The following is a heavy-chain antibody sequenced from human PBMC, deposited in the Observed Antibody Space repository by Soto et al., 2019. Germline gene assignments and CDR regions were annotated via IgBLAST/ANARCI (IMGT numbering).Heavy chain of an antibody. J-gene: IGHJ5*02. V-gene: IGHV5-51*01. CDR1: GYSFTTYW. CDR2: IYPDDSVT. CDR3: AVSNAIPYNRFDT. D-gene: IGHD2-21*01. Sequence: GESLKISCKGSGYSFTTYWIGWVRQMPGKGLEWMGIIYPDDSVTRYSPSFQGQVTISADKSISTAYLQWSSLKASDTAVYYCAVSNAIPYNRFDTWGQGTLVTVSS.